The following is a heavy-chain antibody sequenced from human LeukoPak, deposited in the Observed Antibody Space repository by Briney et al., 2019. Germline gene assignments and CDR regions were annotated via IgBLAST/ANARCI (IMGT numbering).Heavy chain of an antibody. Sequence: GRSLRLSCAASGFTFSTYAMNWVRQAPGKGLEWVAVISDDGRHNYYADSVKGRFTISRDNSKSTLYLQMNSLRDDDSAAYFCARVYLERLTAGYFDHWGQGTQVTVPP. CDR2: ISDDGRHN. J-gene: IGHJ4*02. D-gene: IGHD2-8*01. CDR3: ARVYLERLTAGYFDH. CDR1: GFTFSTYA. V-gene: IGHV3-30*04.